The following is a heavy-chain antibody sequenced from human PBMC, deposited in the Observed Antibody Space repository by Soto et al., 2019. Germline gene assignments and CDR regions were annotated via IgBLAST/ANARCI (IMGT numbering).Heavy chain of an antibody. CDR3: ARGWYEDY. CDR1: GYTFTSYG. V-gene: IGHV1-18*01. CDR2: TSAHNGNT. Sequence: QVHLVQSGAEVKKPGASVKVSCKASGYTFTSYGITWVREAPGQGLEWMGWTSAHNGNTDYAQKLQGRVIVTRDTSTSTAYMQLRSLRTDDTAVYYCARGWYEDYWGQGALVTVSS. J-gene: IGHJ4*02. D-gene: IGHD6-13*01.